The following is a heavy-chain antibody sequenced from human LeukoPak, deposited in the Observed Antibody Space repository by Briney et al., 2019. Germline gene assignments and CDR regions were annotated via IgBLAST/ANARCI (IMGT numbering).Heavy chain of an antibody. Sequence: PGESLKISCKGSGYSFTSDWIGWVRQMPGKGLEWMGVIYPGDSDTRYSPSFQGQVTISADKSISTAYVQWSSLRASDTAMYYCARHGSGYEYGDYGHFDYWGQGTLVTVSS. CDR2: IYPGDSDT. CDR3: ARHGSGYEYGDYGHFDY. J-gene: IGHJ4*02. D-gene: IGHD4-17*01. V-gene: IGHV5-51*01. CDR1: GYSFTSDW.